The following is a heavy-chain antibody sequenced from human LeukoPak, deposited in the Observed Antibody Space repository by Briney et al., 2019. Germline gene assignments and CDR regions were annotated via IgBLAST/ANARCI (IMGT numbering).Heavy chain of an antibody. V-gene: IGHV3-23*01. D-gene: IGHD4-11*01. Sequence: GSLRLSCAASGFTFSSYAMSWVRQAAGTGLEWVSAISSSGGTTYYADSVKGRFTISRDNSKTTLYLQMNSLRAEDTAVYSCATRSTVPYFDYWGQGTLVTVSS. J-gene: IGHJ4*02. CDR2: ISSSGGTT. CDR3: ATRSTVPYFDY. CDR1: GFTFSSYA.